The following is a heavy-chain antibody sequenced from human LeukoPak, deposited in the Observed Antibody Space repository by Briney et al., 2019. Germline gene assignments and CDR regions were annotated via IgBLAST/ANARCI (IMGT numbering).Heavy chain of an antibody. CDR1: GFTFSSYA. J-gene: IGHJ4*02. D-gene: IGHD4-11*01. V-gene: IGHV3-23*01. CDR3: AKKKTVDYSNYDWNYFDY. Sequence: GGSLRLSCAASGFTFSSYAMSWVRQAPGKGLEWVSGITGSGGSTYYADSVKGRFTISRDNSKNMLFLQMNSLRAEDTAVYYCAKKKTVDYSNYDWNYFDYWGQGTLVTVSS. CDR2: ITGSGGST.